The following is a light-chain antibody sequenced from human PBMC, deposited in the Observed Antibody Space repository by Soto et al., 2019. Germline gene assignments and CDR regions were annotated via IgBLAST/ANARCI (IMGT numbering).Light chain of an antibody. CDR1: QGISRW. Sequence: DIQMTQLPSSMSASVGDRVTITCRASQGISRWLAWYHQKPGKAPNLLIYSASTLHSGVPSRFSGSGSGTDFTLTISRLQPEDCGTYYCQQANSFPLTFGPGTKVDMK. CDR3: QQANSFPLT. CDR2: SAS. V-gene: IGKV1-12*01. J-gene: IGKJ3*01.